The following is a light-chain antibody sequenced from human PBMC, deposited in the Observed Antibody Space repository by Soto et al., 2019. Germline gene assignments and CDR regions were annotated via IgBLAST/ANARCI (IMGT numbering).Light chain of an antibody. Sequence: QSAPTQPASVSGSPGQSITISCTGTSSDVGSSNLVSWYQQHPGKAPKLMIHEVSQRPSGVSHRFSGSKSANTASLTISGLQAEDEADYYCYSNAGGPWVFGGGTKLTVL. J-gene: IGLJ3*02. CDR2: EVS. CDR3: YSNAGGPWV. V-gene: IGLV2-23*02. CDR1: SSDVGSSNL.